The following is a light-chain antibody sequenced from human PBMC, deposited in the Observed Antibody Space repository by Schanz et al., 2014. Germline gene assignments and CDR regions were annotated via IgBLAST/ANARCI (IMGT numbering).Light chain of an antibody. CDR2: WAS. CDR1: QSLLYSANNKDY. CDR3: HQYYTPPLT. V-gene: IGKV4-1*01. J-gene: IGKJ4*01. Sequence: IVMTQSPDSLAVSLGERATIHCKSSQSLLYSANNKDYLAWYQHKPGQPPKLLIYWASTRQSGVPDRFSGSGSGTDFTLTISSLQAEDVAVYYCHQYYTPPLTFGGGTKVEIK.